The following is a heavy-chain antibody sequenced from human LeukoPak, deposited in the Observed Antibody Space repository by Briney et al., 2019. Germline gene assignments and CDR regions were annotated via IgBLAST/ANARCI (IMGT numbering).Heavy chain of an antibody. CDR3: ARSGGSSWADY. CDR2: IKQEGSEK. V-gene: IGHV3-7*01. Sequence: GGSLRLSCAASGFTFSSYWTSWVRQAPGKGLEWVANIKQEGSEKYYVDSVKGRFTISRDNAKNSLYLQMNSLRAEDTAVYYCARSGGSSWADYWGQGTLVTVSS. CDR1: GFTFSSYW. D-gene: IGHD6-13*01. J-gene: IGHJ4*02.